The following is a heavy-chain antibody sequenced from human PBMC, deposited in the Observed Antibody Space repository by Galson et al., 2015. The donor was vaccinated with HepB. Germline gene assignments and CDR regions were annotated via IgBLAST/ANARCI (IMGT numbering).Heavy chain of an antibody. V-gene: IGHV3-30*03. CDR1: GFTFSSYG. D-gene: IGHD6-6*01. CDR3: AALSDSSSSKPHDY. J-gene: IGHJ4*02. Sequence: SLRLSCAASGFTFSSYGMHWVRQAPGKGLEWVAVISYDGSNKYYADSVKGRFTISRDNSKNTLYLQMNSLRAEDTAVYYCAALSDSSSSKPHDYWGQGTPVTVSS. CDR2: ISYDGSNK.